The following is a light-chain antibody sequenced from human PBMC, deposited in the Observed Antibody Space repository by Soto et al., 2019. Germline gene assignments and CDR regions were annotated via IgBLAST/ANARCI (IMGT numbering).Light chain of an antibody. J-gene: IGKJ1*01. CDR3: QHYNSDPWT. CDR2: DAS. CDR1: QTIRRW. V-gene: IGKV1-5*01. Sequence: DIEMTQSPSTLSASVGDRVTITCRASQTIRRWLAWYQQRPGKAPKVLIYDASTLESGVPARFSGSGSETQFSLTISRLQPEDSATYYCQHYNSDPWTFGQGTKV.